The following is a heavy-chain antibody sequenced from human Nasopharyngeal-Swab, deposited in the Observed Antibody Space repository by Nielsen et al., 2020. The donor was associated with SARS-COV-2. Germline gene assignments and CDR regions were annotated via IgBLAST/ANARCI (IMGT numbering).Heavy chain of an antibody. J-gene: IGHJ4*02. V-gene: IGHV1-18*01. Sequence: ASVKVSRKASGYTFTSYGISGVRQAPGQGLEWMGWISAYNGNTNYAQKLQGRVTMTTDTSTSTAYMELRSLRSDDTAVYYCARVDYGGNFGQNGFGVDDYWGQGTLVTVSS. D-gene: IGHD4-23*01. CDR3: ARVDYGGNFGQNGFGVDDY. CDR2: ISAYNGNT. CDR1: GYTFTSYG.